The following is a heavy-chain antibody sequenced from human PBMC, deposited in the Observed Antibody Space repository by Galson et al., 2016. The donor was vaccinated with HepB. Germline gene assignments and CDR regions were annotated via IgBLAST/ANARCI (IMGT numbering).Heavy chain of an antibody. J-gene: IGHJ4*02. CDR3: AREGTSFDY. V-gene: IGHV3-48*02. CDR1: GFTFTYYS. D-gene: IGHD1-1*01. Sequence: SLRLSCAASGFTFTYYSMNWVRQAPGKGLEWIAYISTVSSTIHYADSVRGRFTISRDNDENLLYLQMNSLRDEDTAVYYCAREGTSFDYWGQGTLVSVSP. CDR2: ISTVSSTI.